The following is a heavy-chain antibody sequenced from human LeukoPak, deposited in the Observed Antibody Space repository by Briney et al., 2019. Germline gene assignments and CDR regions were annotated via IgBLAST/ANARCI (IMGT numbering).Heavy chain of an antibody. CDR2: INPNSGGT. CDR1: GYTFTGYY. CDR3: ARVYDFDDYCYGMDV. V-gene: IGHV1-2*02. D-gene: IGHD3-3*01. J-gene: IGHJ6*02. Sequence: ASVKVSCKASGYTFTGYYMHWVRQAPGQGLEWMGWINPNSGGTNYAQKFQGRVTMTRDTSISTAYMELSRLRSDDTAVYYCARVYDFDDYCYGMDVWGQGTTVTVSS.